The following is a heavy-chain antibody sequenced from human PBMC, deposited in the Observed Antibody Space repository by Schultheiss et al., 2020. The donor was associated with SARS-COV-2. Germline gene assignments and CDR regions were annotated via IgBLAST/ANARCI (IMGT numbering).Heavy chain of an antibody. CDR2: IYSCGST. Sequence: GGSLRLSCAASGFTVSSNYMSWVRQAPGKGLEWVSVIYSCGSTYYADSVKGRFTISRDNSKNTLYLQMNSLRAEDTAVYYCARETVVTPDFDYWGQGTLVTVSS. V-gene: IGHV3-66*03. J-gene: IGHJ4*02. CDR1: GFTVSSNY. CDR3: ARETVVTPDFDY. D-gene: IGHD4-23*01.